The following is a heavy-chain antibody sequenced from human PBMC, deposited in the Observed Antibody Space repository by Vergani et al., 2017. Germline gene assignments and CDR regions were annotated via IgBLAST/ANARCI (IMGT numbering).Heavy chain of an antibody. J-gene: IGHJ4*02. Sequence: EVQLLESGGGLVQPGGSLRLSCAASGFTFSSYAMRWVRQAPGKGLEWVSAISGSGGSTYYADSVKGRFTISRDNSKNTLYLQMNSLRAEDTAVYYCAKVSVVLRYFDWLSPFDYWGQGTLVTVSS. CDR3: AKVSVVLRYFDWLSPFDY. V-gene: IGHV3-23*01. CDR1: GFTFSSYA. CDR2: ISGSGGST. D-gene: IGHD3-9*01.